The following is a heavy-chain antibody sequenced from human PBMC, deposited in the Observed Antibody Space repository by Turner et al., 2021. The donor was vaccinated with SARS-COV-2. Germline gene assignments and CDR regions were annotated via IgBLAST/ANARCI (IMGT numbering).Heavy chain of an antibody. V-gene: IGHV3-30*04. CDR3: ARGEYYYGSSGYYNPNWFDP. J-gene: IGHJ5*02. Sequence: QVQLVESGGGVVQPGRSLRLSCAASGFTFSSYAMHWVRQAPGKGLEWVAVISYDGSNKYYADSGKGRFTISKDNSKNTLYLQMNSLRAEDTAVYFCARGEYYYGSSGYYNPNWFDPWGQGTLVTVSS. CDR1: GFTFSSYA. D-gene: IGHD3-22*01. CDR2: ISYDGSNK.